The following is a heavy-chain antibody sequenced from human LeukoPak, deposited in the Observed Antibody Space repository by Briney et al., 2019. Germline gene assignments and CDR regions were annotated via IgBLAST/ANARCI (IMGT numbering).Heavy chain of an antibody. Sequence: SETLSLTCAVYGGSFSGYYWSWIRQPPGKGLEWIGGINHSGSTNYNPSLKSRVTISVDTSKNQFSLKPSSVTAADTAVYYCARSRAFFDYWGQGTLVTVSS. V-gene: IGHV4-34*01. J-gene: IGHJ4*02. CDR1: GGSFSGYY. CDR2: INHSGST. CDR3: ARSRAFFDY.